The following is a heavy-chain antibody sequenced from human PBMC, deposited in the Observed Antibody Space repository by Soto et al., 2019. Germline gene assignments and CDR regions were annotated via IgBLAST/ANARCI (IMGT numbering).Heavy chain of an antibody. Sequence: ASVKVSCKASGYTYTSYYMHWVRQAPGQGLEWMGIINPSGGSTSYAQKFQGRVTMTRDTSTSTVYMELSSLRAEGAAVYYCARDHRPTEYYFDYWGQGTLVTVSS. D-gene: IGHD3-10*01. V-gene: IGHV1-46*03. CDR3: ARDHRPTEYYFDY. CDR1: GYTYTSYY. J-gene: IGHJ4*02. CDR2: INPSGGST.